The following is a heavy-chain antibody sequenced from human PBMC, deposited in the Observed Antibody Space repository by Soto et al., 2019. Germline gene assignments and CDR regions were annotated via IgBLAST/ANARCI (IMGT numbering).Heavy chain of an antibody. CDR3: VKDTYYYDTWLDP. J-gene: IGHJ5*02. D-gene: IGHD3-22*01. V-gene: IGHV3-64D*06. CDR2: ISSNGGST. Sequence: GGSLRLSCSASGFTFSSYAMHWVRQAPGKGLEYVSAISSNGGSTYYADSVKGRFTISRDNSKNTLYLQMSSLRAEDTAVYYCVKDTYYYDTWLDPWGQGPFVTVSS. CDR1: GFTFSSYA.